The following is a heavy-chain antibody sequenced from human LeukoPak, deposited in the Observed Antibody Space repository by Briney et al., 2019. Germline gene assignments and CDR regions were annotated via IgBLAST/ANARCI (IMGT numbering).Heavy chain of an antibody. J-gene: IGHJ3*02. D-gene: IGHD1/OR15-1a*01. CDR2: ILSSGST. Sequence: PSETLSLTCTVSSGSINNYYWSWIRQPPGKGLEWIGYILSSGSTNYNPSVRSRVTISVDTSKNQFSLKLSSVTAADTAVYYCVRTNKISETAFDIWGQGTMVIVSS. V-gene: IGHV4-59*01. CDR3: VRTNKISETAFDI. CDR1: SGSINNYY.